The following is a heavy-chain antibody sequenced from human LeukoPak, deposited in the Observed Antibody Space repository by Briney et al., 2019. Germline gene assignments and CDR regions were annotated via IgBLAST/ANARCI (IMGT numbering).Heavy chain of an antibody. CDR1: GFTFSTYA. J-gene: IGHJ4*02. CDR3: AKEGPMVRDFDY. CDR2: ISGSGGST. Sequence: GRSLRLSCAASGFTFSTYAMSWVRQASGKGLEWVSAISGSGGSTYYADSVKGRFTISRDNSKNTLYLQMNSLRAEDTAVYYCAKEGPMVRDFDYWGQGTLVTVSS. V-gene: IGHV3-23*01. D-gene: IGHD3-10*01.